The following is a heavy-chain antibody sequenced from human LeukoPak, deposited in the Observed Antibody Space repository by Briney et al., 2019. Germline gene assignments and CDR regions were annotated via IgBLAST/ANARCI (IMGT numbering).Heavy chain of an antibody. D-gene: IGHD5-24*01. CDR2: IYASGSA. V-gene: IGHV3-53*01. Sequence: PGGSLRLSCAASGFTVSSNYMSWVRQAPGKGLEWVSAIYASGSAYYADCVKGRFTISTDNSKNTLYLQMDNLRAEDTAIYYCATGARWLPSWGQGTLVTVSS. CDR3: ATGARWLPS. J-gene: IGHJ5*02. CDR1: GFTVSSNY.